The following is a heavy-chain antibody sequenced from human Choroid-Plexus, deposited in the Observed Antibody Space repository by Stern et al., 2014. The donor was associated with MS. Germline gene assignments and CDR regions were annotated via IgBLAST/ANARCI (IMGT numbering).Heavy chain of an antibody. Sequence: VQLVESGGGVVQPGRPLRLSCVASGFTFGSCAMHWVRPAPGKGLEWVAGVSYDGSNKYYADSVKGRFTISRDNSQNTLYMQMSSLRPEDTAVYYCAKDRHYLTYFFDHWGQGYLVTVSS. CDR3: AKDRHYLTYFFDH. CDR2: VSYDGSNK. V-gene: IGHV3-30*18. CDR1: GFTFGSCA. D-gene: IGHD2/OR15-2a*01. J-gene: IGHJ5*02.